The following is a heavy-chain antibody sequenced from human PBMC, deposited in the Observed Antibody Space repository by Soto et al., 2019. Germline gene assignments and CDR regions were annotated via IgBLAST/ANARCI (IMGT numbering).Heavy chain of an antibody. V-gene: IGHV3-30-3*01. J-gene: IGHJ4*02. CDR2: ISYDGSNK. CDR3: ARDPSLGIAVAGPGY. D-gene: IGHD6-19*01. CDR1: GFTFSSYA. Sequence: QVQLVESGGGVVQPGRSLRLSCAASGFTFSSYAMHWVRQAPGKGLEWVAVISYDGSNKYYADSVKGRFTISRDNSKNTLYLQMNSLRAEDTAVYYCARDPSLGIAVAGPGYWGQGTLVTVSS.